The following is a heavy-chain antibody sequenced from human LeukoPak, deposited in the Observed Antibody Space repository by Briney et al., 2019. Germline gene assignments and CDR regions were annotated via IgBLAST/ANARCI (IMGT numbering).Heavy chain of an antibody. J-gene: IGHJ4*02. D-gene: IGHD3-22*01. CDR3: ARAYYYDRNGFCYY. CDR2: IIPTLGIA. V-gene: IGHV1-69*04. CDR1: GGTFSSYA. Sequence: SVKVSCKASGGTFSSYAISWVRQAPGQGLEWMGRIIPTLGIANYAQKFQGRVTITADKSTSTAYMELSSLRSEDTAVYYCARAYYYDRNGFCYYWGQGTLVTVSS.